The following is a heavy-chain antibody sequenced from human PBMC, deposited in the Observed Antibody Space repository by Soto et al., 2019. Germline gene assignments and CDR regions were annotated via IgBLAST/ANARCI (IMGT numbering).Heavy chain of an antibody. CDR3: ARATTVTSSFFFYALDV. V-gene: IGHV4-30-4*01. J-gene: IGHJ6*02. CDR2: IYYNGNT. Sequence: SSETLSLTCTVSGGSISDDDYYWNWIRQSPGKGLEWIGHIYYNGNTYYNPSLKSRLTMSLETSQNQFSLHLTSVIAADSALYFCARATTVTSSFFFYALDVWGQGTTVT. D-gene: IGHD4-17*01. CDR1: GGSISDDDYY.